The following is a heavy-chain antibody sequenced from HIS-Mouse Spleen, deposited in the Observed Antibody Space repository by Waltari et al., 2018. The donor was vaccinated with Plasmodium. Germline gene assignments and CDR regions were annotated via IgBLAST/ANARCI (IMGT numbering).Heavy chain of an antibody. Sequence: QLQLQESGPGLVKPSETLSLTCTVSGGSISSSSYYWGWIRQPPGKGLEWIGSIDYSGSNYHNPSLKSRVTISVDTSKNQFSLKLSSVTAADTAVYYCARGLYSSSSNWFDPWGQGTLVTVSS. J-gene: IGHJ5*02. D-gene: IGHD6-6*01. V-gene: IGHV4-39*07. CDR2: IDYSGSN. CDR3: ARGLYSSSSNWFDP. CDR1: GGSISSSSYY.